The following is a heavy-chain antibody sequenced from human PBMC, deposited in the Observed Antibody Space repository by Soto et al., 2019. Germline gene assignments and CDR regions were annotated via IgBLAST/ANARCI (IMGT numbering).Heavy chain of an antibody. D-gene: IGHD2-2*01. Sequence: SETLSLTCTVSGGSISSYYWSWIRQPPGKGLEWIGYIYYSGSTNYNPSLKSRVTISVDTSKNQFSLKLSSVTAADTAVYYCARALFGRVTSLDPWGQGTLVTASS. J-gene: IGHJ5*02. CDR3: ARALFGRVTSLDP. CDR1: GGSISSYY. CDR2: IYYSGST. V-gene: IGHV4-59*01.